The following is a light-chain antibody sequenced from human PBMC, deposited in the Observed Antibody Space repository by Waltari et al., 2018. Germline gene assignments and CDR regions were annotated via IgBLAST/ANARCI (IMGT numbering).Light chain of an antibody. V-gene: IGKV1-33*01. J-gene: IGKJ2*01. CDR3: QQYDYLPYT. Sequence: DIQMTQSPSSLSASVVDRVTITCQARQDIGTYLNWYQHKLGKAPKLLIYDASNLETGVPSRFSGSGSGTNFTFTISSLQPEDIATYYCQQYDYLPYTFGQGTKVEIK. CDR2: DAS. CDR1: QDIGTY.